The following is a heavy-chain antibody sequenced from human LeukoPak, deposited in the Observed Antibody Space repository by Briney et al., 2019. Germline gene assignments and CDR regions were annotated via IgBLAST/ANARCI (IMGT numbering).Heavy chain of an antibody. V-gene: IGHV3-23*01. Sequence: PGGSLRLSCAASGFTFSSYAMSWVRPAPRKGLEWVSAISGSGGSTYYADSVKGRFTISRDNSKNTLYLQMNSLRAEDTAVYYCAKVLWFGELLPDYWGQGTLVTVSS. CDR1: GFTFSSYA. D-gene: IGHD3-10*01. CDR2: ISGSGGST. J-gene: IGHJ4*02. CDR3: AKVLWFGELLPDY.